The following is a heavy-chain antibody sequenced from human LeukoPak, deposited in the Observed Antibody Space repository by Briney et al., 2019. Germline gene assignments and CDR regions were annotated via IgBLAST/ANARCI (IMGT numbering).Heavy chain of an antibody. V-gene: IGHV3-11*05. CDR3: ARGGYRTVLDY. J-gene: IGHJ4*02. D-gene: IGHD5-18*01. Sequence: PGGSLRLSCAASGFTFSDYYMSWIRQAPGKGLGWVSYITTGGYTNYADSVRGRFTISRDNAKNSLYLQMNSLRAEDTAVYYCARGGYRTVLDYWGQGTLVTVSS. CDR2: ITTGGYT. CDR1: GFTFSDYY.